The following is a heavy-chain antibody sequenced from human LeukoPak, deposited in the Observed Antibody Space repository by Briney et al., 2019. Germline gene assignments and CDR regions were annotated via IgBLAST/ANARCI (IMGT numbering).Heavy chain of an antibody. CDR3: ARVPYSSSWQRSGYFDY. J-gene: IGHJ4*02. Sequence: GGSLRLSCAASGFTFSSYAMHWVRQAPGKGLEWVAVISYDGGNKYYADSVKGRFTISRDNSKNTLYLQMNSLRAEDTAVYYCARVPYSSSWQRSGYFDYWGQGTLVTVSS. CDR1: GFTFSSYA. V-gene: IGHV3-30*01. CDR2: ISYDGGNK. D-gene: IGHD6-13*01.